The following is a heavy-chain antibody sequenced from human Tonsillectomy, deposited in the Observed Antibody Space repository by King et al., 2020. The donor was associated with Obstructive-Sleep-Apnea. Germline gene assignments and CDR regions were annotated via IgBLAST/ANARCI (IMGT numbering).Heavy chain of an antibody. D-gene: IGHD2-15*01. J-gene: IGHJ2*01. CDR1: GGSITSSSYY. CDR2: IYYSGST. CDR3: ARVGGDWYFDL. Sequence: VQLQESGPGLVKPSETLSLTCTVSGGSITSSSYYWGWIRQPPGKGLEWIGSIYYSGSTYYNPSLKCRVTISVDTSKNQFSLRLSSVTAADTAVYYCARVGGDWYFDLWGRGTLVTVSS. V-gene: IGHV4-39*07.